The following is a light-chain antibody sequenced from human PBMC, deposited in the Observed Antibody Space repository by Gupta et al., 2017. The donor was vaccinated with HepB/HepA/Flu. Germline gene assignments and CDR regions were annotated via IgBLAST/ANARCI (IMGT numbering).Light chain of an antibody. CDR3: GTWNSSLGAVV. J-gene: IGLJ2*01. V-gene: IGLV1-51*01. Sequence: QPVLPQPTSVSAAPGQKVTISCSGSSSNIENNYVSWYQQLPGTAPKLLIYDNNKRPSGIPDRFSGSKSGTSATLGITGLQTGDEADYYCGTWNSSLGAVVFGGGTKLTVL. CDR2: DNN. CDR1: SSNIENNY.